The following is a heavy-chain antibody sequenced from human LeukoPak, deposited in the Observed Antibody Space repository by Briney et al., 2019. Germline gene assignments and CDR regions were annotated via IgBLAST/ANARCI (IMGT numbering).Heavy chain of an antibody. Sequence: SETLSLTCAVYGGSFSGYYWSWIRQPPGKGLEWTGEINHSGSTNYNPSLKSRVTISVDTSKNQFSLKLSSVTAADTAVYYCARLANWGLRGDYWGQGTLVTVSS. CDR2: INHSGST. D-gene: IGHD7-27*01. CDR1: GGSFSGYY. V-gene: IGHV4-34*01. CDR3: ARLANWGLRGDY. J-gene: IGHJ4*02.